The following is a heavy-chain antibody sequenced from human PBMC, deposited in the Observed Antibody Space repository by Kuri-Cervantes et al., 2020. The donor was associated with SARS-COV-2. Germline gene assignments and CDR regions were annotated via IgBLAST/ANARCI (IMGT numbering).Heavy chain of an antibody. CDR3: ARDGRAITIFGVVTTGGMDV. CDR2: IYYSGST. CDR1: GDSISSYY. V-gene: IGHV4-59*12. J-gene: IGHJ6*02. Sequence: GSLRLSCTVSGDSISSYYWSWIRQPPGKGLEWIGYIYYSGSTNYNPSLKSRVTISVDTSKNQFSLKLSSVTAADTAVYYCARDGRAITIFGVVTTGGMDVWGQGTTVTVSS. D-gene: IGHD3-3*01.